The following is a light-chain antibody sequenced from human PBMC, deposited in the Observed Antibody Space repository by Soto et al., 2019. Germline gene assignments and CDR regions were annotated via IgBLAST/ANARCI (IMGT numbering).Light chain of an antibody. Sequence: DIQMTQSPSSLSASIGDRVTITCRASQNISSSLNWYQQKPGKAPKLLIYAASSLQSGVPSRFSSSGSGTDFTLTISSLQPEDFATYYCQQSYSTSITFGQGTRLEIK. J-gene: IGKJ5*01. V-gene: IGKV1-39*01. CDR1: QNISSS. CDR3: QQSYSTSIT. CDR2: AAS.